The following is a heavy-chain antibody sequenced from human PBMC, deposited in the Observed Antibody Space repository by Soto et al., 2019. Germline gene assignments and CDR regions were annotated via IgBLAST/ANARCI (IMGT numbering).Heavy chain of an antibody. V-gene: IGHV4-39*01. CDR2: FYHSGET. D-gene: IGHD3-9*01. CDR1: GDSISSPGYY. J-gene: IGHJ3*02. CDR3: ARRADILTGVDALTI. Sequence: QLQLQESGPGLVKPSETLSLTCTVSGDSISSPGYYWGWIRQPPGKGLEWIGSFYHSGETYYTPSLKSRVTISVDTPKNQVSLKSRSVTASDTAVYYCARRADILTGVDALTIGGQGTMVNVSS.